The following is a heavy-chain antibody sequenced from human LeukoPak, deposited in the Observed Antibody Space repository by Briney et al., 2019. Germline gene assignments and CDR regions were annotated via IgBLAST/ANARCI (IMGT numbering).Heavy chain of an antibody. CDR1: GFTFNTYE. CDR3: AREGGSFFFEY. V-gene: IGHV3-48*03. CDR2: ISSSGRTT. Sequence: GGSLRLSCAASGFTFNTYEMSWVRQTPGKGLEWVAYISSSGRTTYYADSVKGRFTISRDDAKNSLYLQMSSLKVEDTAIYYCAREGGSFFFEYWGQGTLVTDSS. D-gene: IGHD2-15*01. J-gene: IGHJ4*02.